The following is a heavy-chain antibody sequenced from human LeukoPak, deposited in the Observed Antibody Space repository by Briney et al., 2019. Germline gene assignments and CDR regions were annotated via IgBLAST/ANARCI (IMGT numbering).Heavy chain of an antibody. D-gene: IGHD6-13*01. CDR3: ARRSAAGYYFDY. CDR1: EYTFTSYD. J-gene: IGHJ4*02. Sequence: ASVKVSCKASEYTFTSYDINWVRQATGQGLEWMGGISDYNSNTDFAQNLQGRLTMTTDTSTSTAYMELRSLRSDDTAMYYCARRSAAGYYFDYWGQGTLVTVSS. CDR2: ISDYNSNT. V-gene: IGHV1-18*01.